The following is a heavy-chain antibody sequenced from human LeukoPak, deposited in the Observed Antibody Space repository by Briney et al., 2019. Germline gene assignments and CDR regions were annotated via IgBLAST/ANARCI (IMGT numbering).Heavy chain of an antibody. V-gene: IGHV4-34*01. CDR2: INHSGST. Sequence: SETLSLTCAVYGGSFSGYYWSWIRQPPGKGLEWIGEINHSGSTNYNPSLKSRVTTSVDTSKNQFSLKLSSVTAADTAVYYCASGYYDSSGYMYYFDYWGQGTLVTVSS. D-gene: IGHD3-22*01. CDR3: ASGYYDSSGYMYYFDY. J-gene: IGHJ4*02. CDR1: GGSFSGYY.